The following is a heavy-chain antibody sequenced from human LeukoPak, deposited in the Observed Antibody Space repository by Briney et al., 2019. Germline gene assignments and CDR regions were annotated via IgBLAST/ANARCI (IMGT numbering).Heavy chain of an antibody. CDR3: AKDRVITMVRNY. D-gene: IGHD3-10*01. V-gene: IGHV3-23*01. J-gene: IGHJ4*02. CDR1: GFTFSRFA. CDR2: ISGSGDAT. Sequence: GGSLRLSCAASGFTFSRFAMSWVRQAPGKGLEWVSGISGSGDATYFADSVKGRFTISRDNPKNTLYLQMNSLRAEDTAVYYCAKDRVITMVRNYWGQGTLVTVSS.